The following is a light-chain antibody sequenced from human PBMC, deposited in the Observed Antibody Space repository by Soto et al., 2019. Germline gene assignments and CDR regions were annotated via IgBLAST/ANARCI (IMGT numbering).Light chain of an antibody. CDR3: AAWDDSLNGVV. CDR1: SSNIGSNT. Sequence: QSVLTQPPSASGTPGQMVTISCSVSSSNIGSNTVNWYQQLPGTAPKLLIYSNNQRPSGVPDRFSGSKSGTSASLAISGLQSEDEADYYCAAWDDSLNGVVFGGGTKLTVL. V-gene: IGLV1-44*01. J-gene: IGLJ2*01. CDR2: SNN.